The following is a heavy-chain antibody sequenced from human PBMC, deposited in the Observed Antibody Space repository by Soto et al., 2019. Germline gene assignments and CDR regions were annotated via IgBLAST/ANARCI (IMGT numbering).Heavy chain of an antibody. Sequence: PSETLSLTCTVSGGSISSSAYYWGWIRQSPGRGLEWIGIIHNSGSTYYNSSLKSRVTISVDTSNNHFSLRLSSVTTADTAVNYCARGSALLFYYFDYWGQGTPVTVSS. J-gene: IGHJ4*02. CDR3: ARGSALLFYYFDY. CDR2: IHNSGST. D-gene: IGHD6-13*01. CDR1: GGSISSSAYY. V-gene: IGHV4-39*02.